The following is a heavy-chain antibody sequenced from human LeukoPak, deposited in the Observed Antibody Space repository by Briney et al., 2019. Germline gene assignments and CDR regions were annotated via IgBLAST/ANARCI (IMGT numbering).Heavy chain of an antibody. CDR1: GYTFTSYA. D-gene: IGHD1-20*01. J-gene: IGHJ5*02. CDR3: ARGFNWNDYRWFDP. V-gene: IGHV7-4-1*02. CDR2: INTNTGNP. Sequence: ASVKVSCKASGYTFTSYAMNWVRQAPGQGLEWMGWINTNTGNPTYAQGFTGRFVFSLDTSVSTAYLQISSLKAEDTAVYYCARGFNWNDYRWFDPWGQGTLVTVSS.